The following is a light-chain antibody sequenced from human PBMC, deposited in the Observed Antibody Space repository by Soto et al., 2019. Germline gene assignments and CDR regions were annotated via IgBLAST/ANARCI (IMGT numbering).Light chain of an antibody. CDR3: CSYAGSSTPVV. CDR1: SSDVGSYNL. V-gene: IGLV2-23*02. Sequence: QSALTQPASVSGSPGQSITISCTGTSSDVGSYNLVSWYQQHPGKAPKLMIYEVSKRPSGVSNRFSGSKSGNTASLTISGLQAEDEADYYCCSYAGSSTPVVFGGGTNDRP. J-gene: IGLJ2*01. CDR2: EVS.